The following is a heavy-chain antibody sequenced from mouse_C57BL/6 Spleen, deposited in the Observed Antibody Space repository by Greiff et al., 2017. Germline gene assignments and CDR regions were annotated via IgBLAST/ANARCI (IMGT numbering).Heavy chain of an antibody. CDR3: DGYSFAY. D-gene: IGHD2-3*01. CDR1: GYTFTDYE. Sequence: VKVVESGAELVRPGASVTLSCKASGYTFTDYEMHWVKQTPVHGLEWIGAIDPETGGTAYNQKFKGKAILTADKSSSTAYMELRSLTSEDSAVYYCDGYSFAYWGQGTLVTVSA. CDR2: IDPETGGT. V-gene: IGHV1-15*01. J-gene: IGHJ3*01.